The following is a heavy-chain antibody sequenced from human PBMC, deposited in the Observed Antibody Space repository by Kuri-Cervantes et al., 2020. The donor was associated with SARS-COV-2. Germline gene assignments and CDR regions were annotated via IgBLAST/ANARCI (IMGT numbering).Heavy chain of an antibody. CDR3: AKELYSSSWYPWFDP. Sequence: GESLKISCAASGFNFSDYYITWIRQAPGKGLEWVSYISSSGTTIHYADSMKGRFTISRDNSKNTLYLQMNSLRAEDTAVYYCAKELYSSSWYPWFDPWGQGTLVTVSS. J-gene: IGHJ5*02. CDR2: ISSSGTTI. D-gene: IGHD6-13*01. CDR1: GFNFSDYY. V-gene: IGHV3-11*04.